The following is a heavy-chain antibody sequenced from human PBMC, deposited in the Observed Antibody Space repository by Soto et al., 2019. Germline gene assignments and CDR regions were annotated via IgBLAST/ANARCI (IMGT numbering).Heavy chain of an antibody. CDR2: IIPTFGTA. D-gene: IGHD6-13*01. CDR3: ARGGRGYSSSWYGVY. V-gene: IGHV1-69*13. Sequence: VASVKVSCKASGGTFSSYAISWVRQAPGQGLEWMGGIIPTFGTANYAQKFQGRVTITADESTSTAYMELSSLRSEDTAVYYCARGGRGYSSSWYGVYWGQGTLVTVSS. J-gene: IGHJ4*02. CDR1: GGTFSSYA.